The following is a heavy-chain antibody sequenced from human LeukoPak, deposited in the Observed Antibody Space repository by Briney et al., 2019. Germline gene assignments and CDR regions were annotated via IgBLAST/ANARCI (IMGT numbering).Heavy chain of an antibody. D-gene: IGHD1-1*01. Sequence: GGSLRLSCAASGFTFSSYAMHWVRQAPGKGLEWVAVISYDGSNKYYADSVKGRFTISRDNSKNTLYLQMNSLRAEDTAVYYCAKAPPYKKYFDYWGQGTLVTVSS. CDR3: AKAPPYKKYFDY. CDR2: ISYDGSNK. J-gene: IGHJ4*02. CDR1: GFTFSSYA. V-gene: IGHV3-30-3*01.